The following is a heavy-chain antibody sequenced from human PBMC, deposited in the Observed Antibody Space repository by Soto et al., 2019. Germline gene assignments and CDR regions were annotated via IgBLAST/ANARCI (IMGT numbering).Heavy chain of an antibody. D-gene: IGHD6-13*01. V-gene: IGHV4-59*01. CDR2: ISYSGST. CDR1: GGSISNYY. J-gene: IGHJ4*02. Sequence: SGTLSLTCTVSGGSISNYYWSWIRQPPGKGLEWIGYISYSGSTNYNPSLKSRVTISVDTSKNQFSLKLGSVTAADTALYYCALRGSSWSPLDYWGQGTLVTVSS. CDR3: ALRGSSWSPLDY.